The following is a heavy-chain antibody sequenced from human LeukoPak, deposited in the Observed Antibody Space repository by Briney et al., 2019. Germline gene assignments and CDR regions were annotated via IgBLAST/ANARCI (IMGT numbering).Heavy chain of an antibody. J-gene: IGHJ4*02. Sequence: GGSLRLSCAASGFTVSSNYMSWVRQAPGKGLEWVSAISGSGGSTYYADSVKGRFTISRDNSKNTLYLQMNSLRAEDTAVYYCAKHLTEGLRTDYWGQGTLVTVSS. CDR3: AKHLTEGLRTDY. D-gene: IGHD5-12*01. V-gene: IGHV3-23*01. CDR1: GFTVSSNY. CDR2: ISGSGGST.